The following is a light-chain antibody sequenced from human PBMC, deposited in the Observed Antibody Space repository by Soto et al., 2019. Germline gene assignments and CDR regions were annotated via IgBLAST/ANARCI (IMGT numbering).Light chain of an antibody. V-gene: IGKV3-20*01. CDR2: SAS. CDR1: QAISSNC. J-gene: IGKJ3*01. Sequence: EIVLTQSPGTMSLSPLERATLSCRASQAISSNCLVWYKVKSGRAPRVLIHSASIRATDIPDRFSGGGSGTDFSLTISRLQREDFAVYHCQQCGSPPVTFGPGTKGDIK. CDR3: QQCGSPPVT.